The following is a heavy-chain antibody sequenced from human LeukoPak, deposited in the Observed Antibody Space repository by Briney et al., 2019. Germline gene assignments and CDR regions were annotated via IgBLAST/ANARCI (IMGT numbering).Heavy chain of an antibody. CDR1: GGSISTYY. J-gene: IGHJ3*02. CDR2: IYYTGNT. Sequence: PSETLSLTCTVSGGSISTYYWTWIRQPPGKGLEWIGYIYYTGNTNYNPSLKSRVTISVDTSKNQFSLKLSSETAADTAVYYCARRVATTGIYAFDIWGQGTMVTVSS. V-gene: IGHV4-59*01. D-gene: IGHD1-1*01. CDR3: ARRVATTGIYAFDI.